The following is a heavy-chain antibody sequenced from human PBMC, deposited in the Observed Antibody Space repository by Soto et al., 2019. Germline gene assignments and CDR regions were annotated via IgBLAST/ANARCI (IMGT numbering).Heavy chain of an antibody. CDR2: INAGNGNT. J-gene: IGHJ4*02. CDR1: GYTFSSYA. Sequence: QVQLVQSGAEVKKPGASVKVSCKTSGYTFSSYAMHRVRQAPGQRLEWMGWINAGNGNTKYSQKFQGRVTITRDTSASTAYMELSSLRSEDTAVYYCARDLAYGIPDYWGQGTLVTVSS. CDR3: ARDLAYGIPDY. V-gene: IGHV1-3*01. D-gene: IGHD2-21*01.